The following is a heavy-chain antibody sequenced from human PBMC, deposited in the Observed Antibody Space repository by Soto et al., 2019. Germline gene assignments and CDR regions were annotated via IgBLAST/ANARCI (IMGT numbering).Heavy chain of an antibody. CDR3: AREVVVFGVLTTTPMDV. J-gene: IGHJ6*02. CDR1: GFTFSGYE. Sequence: PGGSLRLSCAASGFTFSGYEMNWVRQAPGKGLEWVSYISGSGSTIYYADSVKGRFTISRDNAKNSLYPQMNSLRAEGTAVEYCAREVVVFGVLTTTPMDVWGQGTTVTVSS. V-gene: IGHV3-48*03. CDR2: ISGSGSTI. D-gene: IGHD3-22*01.